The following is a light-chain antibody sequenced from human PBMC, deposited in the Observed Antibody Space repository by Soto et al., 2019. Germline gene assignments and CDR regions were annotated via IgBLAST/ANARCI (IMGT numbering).Light chain of an antibody. CDR1: QSVLYSSNNKNY. V-gene: IGKV4-1*01. J-gene: IGKJ1*01. CDR2: WAS. Sequence: DIVMTQSPDSLAVSLGERATINCKSSQSVLYSSNNKNYLAWYQQKPGQPPKLLIYWASTRESGVPDRFSGSGYGTDFSLTISSLQAEDVAVYYCQQYYSTLQTFGQGTKVEIK. CDR3: QQYYSTLQT.